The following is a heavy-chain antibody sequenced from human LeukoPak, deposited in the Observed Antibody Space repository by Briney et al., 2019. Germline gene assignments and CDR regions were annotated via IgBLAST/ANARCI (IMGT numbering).Heavy chain of an antibody. CDR3: VSAYGGLLDY. D-gene: IGHD3-16*01. CDR2: VSGNGDTK. J-gene: IGHJ4*02. CDR1: GFTVSSNY. Sequence: PGGSLRLSCAASGFTVSSNYMSWVRQAPGKGLEWVSYVSGNGDTKYYAESVRGRFTISRDNAKNSLYLQMNSLRAEDTAVSYCVSAYGGLLDYWGQGTLVTVSS. V-gene: IGHV3-11*04.